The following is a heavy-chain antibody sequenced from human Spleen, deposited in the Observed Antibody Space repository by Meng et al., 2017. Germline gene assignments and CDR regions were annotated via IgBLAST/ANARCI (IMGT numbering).Heavy chain of an antibody. CDR1: GFTFSSYW. D-gene: IGHD3-22*01. V-gene: IGHV3-7*01. CDR3: ARASYYDSSGLSPLDY. J-gene: IGHJ4*02. Sequence: GESLKISCAASGFTFSSYWMSWVRQAPGKGLEWVANIKQDGSEKYYVDSVKGRFTISRDNAKNSLYLQMNSLRAEDTAVYYCARASYYDSSGLSPLDYWGQGTLVTVSS. CDR2: IKQDGSEK.